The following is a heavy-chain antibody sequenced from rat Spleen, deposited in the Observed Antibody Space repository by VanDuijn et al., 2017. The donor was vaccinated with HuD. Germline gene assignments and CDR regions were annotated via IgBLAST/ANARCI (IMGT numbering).Heavy chain of an antibody. Sequence: EVQLVESGGGLVQPGRSLKLSCVASGFTFYNYWMTWIRQAPGKGLEWVAAITRSGTGAYYVDSVKGRFTISRDNAKSTLYLQMISLRSEDTATYYCTREDWVVDAWGQGVSVTVSS. J-gene: IGHJ4*01. V-gene: IGHV5-31*01. CDR1: GFTFYNYW. D-gene: IGHD1-6*01. CDR2: ITRSGTGA. CDR3: TREDWVVDA.